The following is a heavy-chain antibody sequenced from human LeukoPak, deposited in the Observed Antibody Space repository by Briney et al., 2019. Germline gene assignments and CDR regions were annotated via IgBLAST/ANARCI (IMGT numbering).Heavy chain of an antibody. V-gene: IGHV3-23*01. CDR3: AKDVVGAINYFDY. Sequence: GGSLRLSCAASAXTFSSYAMSWVRQAPGKGLEWVSGTSGSGGSTYYADSVKGRFTISRNNSKNTLYLQMNSLRADDTAVYYCAKDVVGAINYFDYWGQGTLVTVSS. CDR2: TSGSGGST. J-gene: IGHJ4*02. D-gene: IGHD1-26*01. CDR1: AXTFSSYA.